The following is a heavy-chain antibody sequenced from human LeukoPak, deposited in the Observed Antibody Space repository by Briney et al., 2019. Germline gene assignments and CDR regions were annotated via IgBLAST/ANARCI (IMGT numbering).Heavy chain of an antibody. Sequence: GGSLRLSCAAAGFTFSNYAMNWVRQAPGKGLEWVSFISGSGSTIHFADSVKGRFTISRDNAKNSLYLQMNSLRGEDAAVYYCARGRWFDPWGQGTLVTVSS. CDR1: GFTFSNYA. CDR3: ARGRWFDP. CDR2: ISGSGSTI. J-gene: IGHJ5*02. V-gene: IGHV3-48*03.